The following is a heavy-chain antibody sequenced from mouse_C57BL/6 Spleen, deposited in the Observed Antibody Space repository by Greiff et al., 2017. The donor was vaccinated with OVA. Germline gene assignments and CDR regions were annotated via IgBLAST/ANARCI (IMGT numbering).Heavy chain of an antibody. CDR1: GFTFSSYG. CDR3: ARQIYYDYGIDY. Sequence: EVNVVESGGDLVKPGGSLKLSCAASGFTFSSYGMSWVRQTPDKRLEWVATISSGGSYTYYPDSVKGRFTISRDNAKNTLYLQMSSLKSEDTAMYYCARQIYYDYGIDYWGQGTTLTVSS. J-gene: IGHJ2*01. D-gene: IGHD2-4*01. CDR2: ISSGGSYT. V-gene: IGHV5-6*01.